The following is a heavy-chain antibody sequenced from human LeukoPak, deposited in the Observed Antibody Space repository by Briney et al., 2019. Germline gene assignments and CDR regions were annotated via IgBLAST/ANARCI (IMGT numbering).Heavy chain of an antibody. D-gene: IGHD3-3*01. CDR2: INPNSGGT. Sequence: ASVKVSCNASGYTFTGYYIHWIRHPPRQGLDLMGWINPNSGGTNYAQKFQARVTMTRDTAISTAYMDLRRLRSDDTAVYYCARGFNLEEDNWFDPWGQGTLVTVSS. CDR1: GYTFTGYY. V-gene: IGHV1-2*02. J-gene: IGHJ5*02. CDR3: ARGFNLEEDNWFDP.